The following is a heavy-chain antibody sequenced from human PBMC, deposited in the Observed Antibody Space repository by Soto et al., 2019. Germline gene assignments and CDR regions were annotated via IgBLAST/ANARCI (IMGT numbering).Heavy chain of an antibody. V-gene: IGHV4-59*01. CDR2: MYNTGST. CDR1: GGPISRYY. CDR3: ARDLWGYCGADCYPLDV. D-gene: IGHD2-21*02. Sequence: QVRLQESGPGLVKPSETLSLTCTVSGGPISRYYWSWIRQPPGKGLEWIGYMYNTGSTIYNPSLKSRVTIAVDTSKNQFSLKMNSVTAADTAVYYCARDLWGYCGADCYPLDVWGQGTTVTVSS. J-gene: IGHJ6*01.